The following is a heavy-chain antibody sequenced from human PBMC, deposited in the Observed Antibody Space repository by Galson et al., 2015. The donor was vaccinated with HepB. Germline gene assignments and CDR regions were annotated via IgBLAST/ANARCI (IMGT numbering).Heavy chain of an antibody. CDR1: GYTFTSYY. J-gene: IGHJ4*02. CDR3: ARAGSSWGFDY. Sequence: SVKVSCKASGYTFTSYYMHWVRQAPGQGLEWMGIINPSGGSTSYAQKLQGRVTMTRDTSTSTVYMELSSLRSEDTAVYYCARAGSSWGFDYWGQGTLVTVPS. D-gene: IGHD6-13*01. CDR2: INPSGGST. V-gene: IGHV1-46*04.